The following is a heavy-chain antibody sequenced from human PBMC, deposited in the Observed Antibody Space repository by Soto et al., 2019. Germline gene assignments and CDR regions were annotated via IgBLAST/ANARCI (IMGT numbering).Heavy chain of an antibody. D-gene: IGHD4-4*01. CDR3: ARGQSTHSV. J-gene: IGHJ6*02. Sequence: EGQLLESGGGLVQPWGSLRLSCAASGFSFSSYAMSWVRQVPGKGLEWVSGIRSSGGRTFYADSVKGRFTISRDNSENKLYLQMNSLRGEDTALYYCARGQSTHSVWGQGTTVTVSS. CDR2: IRSSGGRT. V-gene: IGHV3-23*01. CDR1: GFSFSSYA.